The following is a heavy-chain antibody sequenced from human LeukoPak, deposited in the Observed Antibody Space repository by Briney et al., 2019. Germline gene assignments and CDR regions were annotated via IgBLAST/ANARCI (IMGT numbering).Heavy chain of an antibody. J-gene: IGHJ1*01. D-gene: IGHD7-27*01. Sequence: GGSLRLSCAASGFTFSIYWMHWVRHAPGKGLVWVSHIVSDGIGTRHADSVKGRFTISRDNSKNTLYLQLSSLRLEDTAIYYCLKDLTGTWSFVHWGQGTLLTVSS. V-gene: IGHV3-74*01. CDR3: LKDLTGTWSFVH. CDR2: IVSDGIGT. CDR1: GFTFSIYW.